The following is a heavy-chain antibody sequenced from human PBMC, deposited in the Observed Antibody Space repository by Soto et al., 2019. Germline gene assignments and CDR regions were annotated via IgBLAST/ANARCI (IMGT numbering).Heavy chain of an antibody. Sequence: GGSLRLSCAASGFTFSSYSMNWVRQAPGKGLEWVSSISSSSSYIYYADSVKGRFTISRDNAKNSLYLQMNSLRAEDTAVYYCARDVGRETTVTTNSDYWGQGTLVTVSS. CDR2: ISSSSSYI. CDR3: ARDVGRETTVTTNSDY. D-gene: IGHD4-17*01. J-gene: IGHJ4*02. V-gene: IGHV3-21*01. CDR1: GFTFSSYS.